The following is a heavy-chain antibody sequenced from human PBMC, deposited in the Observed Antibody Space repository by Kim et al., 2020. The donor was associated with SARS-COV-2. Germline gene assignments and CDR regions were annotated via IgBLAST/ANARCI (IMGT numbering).Heavy chain of an antibody. CDR2: MDPKSGKR. Sequence: ASVKVSCKASGYTFINFDINWVRQATGQGPEWMGWMDPKSGKRGSAQKFQGRLTLTRNTAMRTAYMELTGLTSEDTAVYYCARVSSGILGPWGQGTLVTVSS. D-gene: IGHD3-10*01. V-gene: IGHV1-8*01. CDR1: GYTFINFD. CDR3: ARVSSGILGP. J-gene: IGHJ5*02.